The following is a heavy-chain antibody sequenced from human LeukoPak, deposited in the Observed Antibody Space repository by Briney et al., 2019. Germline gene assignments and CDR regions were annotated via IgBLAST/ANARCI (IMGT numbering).Heavy chain of an antibody. Sequence: GASVKVSCKASGYTFTGYYMHWVRQAPGQGLEWMGWINPNSGGTNYAQKFQGRVTMTRDTSTSTAYMELSRLRSDDTAVYYCARASHAAARFNWFDPWGQGTLVTVSS. V-gene: IGHV1-2*02. CDR1: GYTFTGYY. CDR3: ARASHAAARFNWFDP. J-gene: IGHJ5*02. D-gene: IGHD2-2*01. CDR2: INPNSGGT.